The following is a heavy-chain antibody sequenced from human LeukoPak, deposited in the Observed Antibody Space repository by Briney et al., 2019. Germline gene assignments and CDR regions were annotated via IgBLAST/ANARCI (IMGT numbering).Heavy chain of an antibody. CDR1: GYTFTRYY. D-gene: IGHD5-12*01. V-gene: IGHV1-2*02. J-gene: IGHJ4*02. CDR2: INPNSGGT. Sequence: ASVKLSCKASGYTFTRYYMHWVRQAPGQGLEWMGWINPNSGGTNYAQKFQGRVTMTRDTSISTAYMELSRLRSDDTAVYFCARARGGGSRPIDYWGQGTLVTVSS. CDR3: ARARGGGSRPIDY.